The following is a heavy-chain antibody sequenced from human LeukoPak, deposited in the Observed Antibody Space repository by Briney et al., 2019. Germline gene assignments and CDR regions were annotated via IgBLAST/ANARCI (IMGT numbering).Heavy chain of an antibody. D-gene: IGHD2-2*01. J-gene: IGHJ5*02. V-gene: IGHV4-59*11. CDR3: ARESCSSTSCYYNWFDP. CDR1: GGSISSHY. Sequence: SETLSLTCTVSGGSISSHYWSWIRQPPGKGLEWIGYIYYSGRTNYNPSLKSRVTISVDTSKNQFSLKLSSVTAADTAVYYRARESCSSTSCYYNWFDPGGQGTLVTVSS. CDR2: IYYSGRT.